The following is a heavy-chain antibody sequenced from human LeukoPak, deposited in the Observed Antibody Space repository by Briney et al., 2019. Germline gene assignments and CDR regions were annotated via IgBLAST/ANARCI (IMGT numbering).Heavy chain of an antibody. Sequence: GGSLRLSCAASGFTFSSYWMSWVRQAPGKGLEWVANIKQDGSEKYYVDSVKGRFTISRDNAKNSLYLQMNSLRAEDTAVYYCARDLYYDFWSGYSSLWDYWGQGTLVTVSS. CDR2: IKQDGSEK. J-gene: IGHJ4*02. D-gene: IGHD3-3*01. CDR1: GFTFSSYW. CDR3: ARDLYYDFWSGYSSLWDY. V-gene: IGHV3-7*01.